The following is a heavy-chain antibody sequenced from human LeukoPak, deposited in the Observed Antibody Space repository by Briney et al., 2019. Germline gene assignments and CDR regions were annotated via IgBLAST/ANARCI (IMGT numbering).Heavy chain of an antibody. J-gene: IGHJ5*02. D-gene: IGHD6-13*01. CDR3: VEEGSYSSSWYHWFDP. CDR1: GFTFSSYA. CDR2: ISDSGRST. V-gene: IGHV3-23*01. Sequence: AGGSLRLSCVASGFTFSSYAMSWVRQAPGKGLEWVSVISDSGRSTYYADSVKGRFTISRDNSKNTLYLQMNSLRAEDTALYYCVEEGSYSSSWYHWFDPWGQGTPVTVSS.